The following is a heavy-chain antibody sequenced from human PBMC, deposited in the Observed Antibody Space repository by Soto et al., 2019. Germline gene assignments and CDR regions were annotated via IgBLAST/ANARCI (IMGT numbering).Heavy chain of an antibody. D-gene: IGHD5-18*01. J-gene: IGHJ6*02. CDR3: ARRNSYGYYYYGMDV. Sequence: PGESLKISCKGSGYSFTSYWISCVRQMNGKGLEWMGRIDPSDSYTNYSPPFQGHVTISADKSISTAYLQWSSLKASDTAMYYCARRNSYGYYYYGMDVWGQGTTVTVSS. CDR1: GYSFTSYW. V-gene: IGHV5-10-1*01. CDR2: IDPSDSYT.